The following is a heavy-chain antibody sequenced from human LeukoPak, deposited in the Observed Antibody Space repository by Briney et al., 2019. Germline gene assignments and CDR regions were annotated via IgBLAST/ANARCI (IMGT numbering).Heavy chain of an antibody. J-gene: IGHJ4*02. D-gene: IGHD5-18*01. CDR3: AKDSGYTYGH. CDR2: ISAGGGSA. CDR1: GFTFSSYA. V-gene: IGHV3-23*01. Sequence: GDSLRLSCAASGFTFSSYAMSWVRQAPGKGLEWVSSISAGGGSAYYADSVRGRFTISRDNSKNTLYLQMSSLRAADTAVYYCAKDSGYTYGHWGQGILVSVSS.